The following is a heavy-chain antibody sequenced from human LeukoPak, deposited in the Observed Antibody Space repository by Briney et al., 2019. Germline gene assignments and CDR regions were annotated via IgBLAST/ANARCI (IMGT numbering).Heavy chain of an antibody. D-gene: IGHD3-3*01. CDR2: IYHSGSI. J-gene: IGHJ4*02. CDR1: GGSISSGGYS. Sequence: SETLSLTCAVSGGSISSGGYSWSWIRQPPGKGLEWIGYIYHSGSINYNPSLKSRVTISVDTPKNQFSLKLRSVTAADTAVYYCARRGDFWSGTYFDYWGQGTLVTVSS. CDR3: ARRGDFWSGTYFDY. V-gene: IGHV4-30-2*01.